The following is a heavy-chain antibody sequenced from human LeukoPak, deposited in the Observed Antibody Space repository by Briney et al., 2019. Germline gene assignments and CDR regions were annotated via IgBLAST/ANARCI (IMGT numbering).Heavy chain of an antibody. D-gene: IGHD3-10*01. CDR1: GYTFTSYA. V-gene: IGHV7-4-1*02. Sequence: ASVKVSCKASGYTFTSYAMNWVRQAPGQGLEWMGWINTNTGNPTYAQGFTGRFVFSLDTSVSTAYLQISSLKTEDTAVFYCARDMYGSGSYYLGFDYWGQGTLVTVSS. CDR3: ARDMYGSGSYYLGFDY. CDR2: INTNTGNP. J-gene: IGHJ4*02.